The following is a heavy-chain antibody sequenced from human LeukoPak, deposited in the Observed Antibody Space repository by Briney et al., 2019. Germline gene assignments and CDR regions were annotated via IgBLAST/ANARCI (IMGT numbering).Heavy chain of an antibody. D-gene: IGHD1-26*01. CDR2: ISNSGGS. CDR1: GGYISGHY. CDR3: ARGGGPYSGSYYDGMDV. Sequence: PSETLSLTCTVSGGYISGHYWGWIRQPPGKGLEWIGYISNSGGSNYNPSLESRVTISVDTSKKQFSLKLSSATAADTAVYYCARGGGPYSGSYYDGMDVWGQGTTVTVSS. J-gene: IGHJ6*02. V-gene: IGHV4-59*11.